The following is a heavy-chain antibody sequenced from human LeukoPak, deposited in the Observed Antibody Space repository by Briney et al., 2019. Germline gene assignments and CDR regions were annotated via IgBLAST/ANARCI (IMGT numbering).Heavy chain of an antibody. CDR3: AKVRNWGVIVIPHFDY. CDR1: GFTFSSYA. V-gene: IGHV3-23*01. D-gene: IGHD3-16*02. CDR2: ISGSGGNT. Sequence: GGSLRLSCAASGFTFSSYALSWVRQAPGKGLEWVSTISGSGGNTHYADSVKGRFTISRDNSKNTLYLQMNSLRAEDTAVYYCAKVRNWGVIVIPHFDYWGQGTLVTVSS. J-gene: IGHJ4*02.